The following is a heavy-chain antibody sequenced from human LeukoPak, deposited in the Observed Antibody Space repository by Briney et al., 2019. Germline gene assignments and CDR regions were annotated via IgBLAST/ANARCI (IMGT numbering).Heavy chain of an antibody. CDR2: INPIFRTT. D-gene: IGHD1-26*01. CDR1: GGTFSNYA. V-gene: IGHV1-69*05. CDR3: AKDDGSATMGFDS. Sequence: SVKVSCKASGGTFSNYAFSWVRQDPGQGLEGMGGINPIFRTTNYAEQFQGRVTITTDESTNTAYLDLSSLRSEDTAVYYCAKDDGSATMGFDSWGQGTLVSVSS. J-gene: IGHJ5*01.